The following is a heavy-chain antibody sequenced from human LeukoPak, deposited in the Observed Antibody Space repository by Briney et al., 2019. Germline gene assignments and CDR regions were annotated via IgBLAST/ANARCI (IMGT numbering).Heavy chain of an antibody. CDR1: GFTFRSHA. J-gene: IGHJ4*02. V-gene: IGHV3-64*05. CDR2: INTNGANT. D-gene: IGHD6-6*01. CDR3: VKGLDYSSSQMDS. Sequence: GKSLRLSCAASGFTFRSHAMHWVRQAPGKGLEYVSSINTNGANTYYADSVKGRFTISRDNSRNTVYVQMNSLTPEDTAVYYCVKGLDYSSSQMDSWGQGTLVTVSS.